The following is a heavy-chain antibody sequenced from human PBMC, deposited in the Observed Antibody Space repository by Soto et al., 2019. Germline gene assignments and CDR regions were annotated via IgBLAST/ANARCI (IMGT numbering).Heavy chain of an antibody. V-gene: IGHV3-9*01. J-gene: IGHJ4*02. Sequence: GGSLRLSCAASGFTFDDYAMHWVRQAPGEGLEWVSGISWNSGSIGYADSVKGRFTISRDNAKNSLYLQMNSLRAEDTALYYCAKDISSGWYYFDYWGQGTLVTVSS. CDR1: GFTFDDYA. CDR2: ISWNSGSI. CDR3: AKDISSGWYYFDY. D-gene: IGHD6-19*01.